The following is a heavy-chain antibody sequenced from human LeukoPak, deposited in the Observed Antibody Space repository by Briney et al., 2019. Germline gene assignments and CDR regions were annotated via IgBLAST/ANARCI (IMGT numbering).Heavy chain of an antibody. J-gene: IGHJ4*02. CDR1: GFTFSSYS. V-gene: IGHV3-21*04. Sequence: GGSLRLSCVASGFTFSSYSMNWVRQAPGKGPEWVSSISSDSNYIYYADSVKGRFTISRDNAKNSLYLQMNSLRAEDSAVYYCASRKEYTTSSVFYWGQGTLVTVSS. CDR3: ASRKEYTTSSVFY. CDR2: ISSDSNYI. D-gene: IGHD6-6*01.